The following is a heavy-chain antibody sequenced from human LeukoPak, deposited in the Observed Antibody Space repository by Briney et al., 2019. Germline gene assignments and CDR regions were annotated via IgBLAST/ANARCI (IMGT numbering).Heavy chain of an antibody. J-gene: IGHJ4*02. CDR1: GFTFSSYA. V-gene: IGHV3-30*04. Sequence: GGSLRLSCAASGFTFSSYAMHWVRQAPGKGLEWVAVISYDGSSKYYADSVKGRFTISRDNSKNTLYLQMNSLRAEDTAVYYCAKDGLAAAGWFDYWGQGTLVTVSS. CDR3: AKDGLAAAGWFDY. D-gene: IGHD6-13*01. CDR2: ISYDGSSK.